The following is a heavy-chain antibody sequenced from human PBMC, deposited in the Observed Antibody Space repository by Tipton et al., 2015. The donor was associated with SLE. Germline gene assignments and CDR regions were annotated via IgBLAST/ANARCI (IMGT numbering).Heavy chain of an antibody. Sequence: LRLSCTVSGGSISSYYWSWIRQPPGKGLEWIGYIYYSGSTNYAPSLKSRVTISVDTSKHQFSLKLSSVTAADTAVYYCARDRPFRKMTTVTSLAFDIWGQGTMVTVAS. CDR3: ARDRPFRKMTTVTSLAFDI. J-gene: IGHJ3*02. D-gene: IGHD4-17*01. CDR2: IYYSGST. V-gene: IGHV4-59*01. CDR1: GGSISSYY.